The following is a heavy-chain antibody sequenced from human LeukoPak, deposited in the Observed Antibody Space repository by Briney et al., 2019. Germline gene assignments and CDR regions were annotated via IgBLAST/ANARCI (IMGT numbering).Heavy chain of an antibody. J-gene: IGHJ4*02. CDR3: ARSAPHYCSGGSGYLWN. V-gene: IGHV1-2*02. D-gene: IGHD2-15*01. Sequence: VASVKVSCKASGYTFTGYYMHWVRQAPGQGLEWMGWINPNSGGTNYAQKFQGRVTMTRDTSISTAYMELSRLRSDDTAVYYCARSAPHYCSGGSGYLWNLGQGTLVTVCS. CDR1: GYTFTGYY. CDR2: INPNSGGT.